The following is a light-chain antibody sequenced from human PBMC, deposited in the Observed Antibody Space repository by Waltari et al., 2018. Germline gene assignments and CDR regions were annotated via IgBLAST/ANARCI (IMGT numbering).Light chain of an antibody. CDR1: SSDVGRYNL. Sequence: QSALTQPASVSGSPGQSITISCTGTSSDVGRYNLVSWYQQHPGKAPKLIIYEDGGRPSGLSNRFSGSKSGNTASLTISRLQAEDEADYYCRSYVGGDIHVVFGGGTKLTVL. V-gene: IGLV2-23*01. J-gene: IGLJ2*01. CDR2: EDG. CDR3: RSYVGGDIHVV.